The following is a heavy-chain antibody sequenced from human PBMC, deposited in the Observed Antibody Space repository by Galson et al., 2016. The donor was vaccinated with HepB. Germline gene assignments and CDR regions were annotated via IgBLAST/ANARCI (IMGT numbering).Heavy chain of an antibody. J-gene: IGHJ6*02. V-gene: IGHV3-74*01. CDR1: AFTFSNYW. Sequence: SLRLSCAASAFTFSNYWMYWVRQAPGKGLVWVSRINSDGSSASYAEPVKGRFTISRDNAKNTLYLQANSLRAEDTAVYYCARALRDDFWRGYYSGNLYYYGMDVWGQGTTVTVSS. CDR2: INSDGSSA. CDR3: ARALRDDFWRGYYSGNLYYYGMDV. D-gene: IGHD3-3*01.